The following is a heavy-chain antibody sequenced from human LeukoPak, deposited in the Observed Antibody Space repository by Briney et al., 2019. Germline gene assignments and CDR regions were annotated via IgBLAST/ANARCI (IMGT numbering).Heavy chain of an antibody. V-gene: IGHV3-21*04. D-gene: IGHD6-19*01. Sequence: GGSLRLSCAASGFTFSTYSMNWVRQAPGKGLGWVSSISRSSDYIYYADSVKGRFTISRDNSKNTLYLQMNSLRAEDTAVYCCARRSGIAVAGAFDYWGQGTLVTVSS. J-gene: IGHJ4*02. CDR2: ISRSSDYI. CDR1: GFTFSTYS. CDR3: ARRSGIAVAGAFDY.